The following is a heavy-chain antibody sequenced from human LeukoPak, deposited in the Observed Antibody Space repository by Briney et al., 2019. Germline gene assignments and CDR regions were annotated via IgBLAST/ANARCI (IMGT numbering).Heavy chain of an antibody. D-gene: IGHD3-16*01. J-gene: IGHJ4*02. CDR3: NTPQGDF. CDR1: GFTFSTYW. V-gene: IGHV3-74*01. CDR2: INSDGSST. Sequence: GGSLRLSCAASGFTFSTYWMHWVRQVPGKGLVWVSRINSDGSSTVYADSVKGRFTISRDNSKNTLYLQMNSLRAEDTALYYCNTPQGDFWGQGTLVTVSS.